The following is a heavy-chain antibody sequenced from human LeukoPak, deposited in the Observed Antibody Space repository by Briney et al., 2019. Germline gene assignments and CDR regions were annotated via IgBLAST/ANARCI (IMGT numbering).Heavy chain of an antibody. CDR3: ARVNLGYYDSSGLLTDY. Sequence: SGGSLRLSCAASGFTFSSYWMHWVRQAPGKGLVWVSRINSDGSSTSYADSVKGRFTISRDNAKNTLYLQMNSLRAEDTAVYYCARVNLGYYDSSGLLTDYWGQGTLVTVSS. CDR1: GFTFSSYW. J-gene: IGHJ4*02. D-gene: IGHD3-22*01. CDR2: INSDGSST. V-gene: IGHV3-74*01.